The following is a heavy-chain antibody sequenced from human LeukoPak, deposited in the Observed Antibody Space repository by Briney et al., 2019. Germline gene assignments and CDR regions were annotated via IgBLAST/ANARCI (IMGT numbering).Heavy chain of an antibody. J-gene: IGHJ4*02. V-gene: IGHV3-30*04. D-gene: IGHD3-10*01. Sequence: GRSLRLSCAASGFTFSSYAMHWVRQAPGKGLEWVAVVSYDGDDKYYLDSVKGRFTISRDNSKNTLYLQMNSLRAEDTAVYYCAKDRYYYGSGSYRPFDYWGQGTLVTVSS. CDR3: AKDRYYYGSGSYRPFDY. CDR1: GFTFSSYA. CDR2: VSYDGDDK.